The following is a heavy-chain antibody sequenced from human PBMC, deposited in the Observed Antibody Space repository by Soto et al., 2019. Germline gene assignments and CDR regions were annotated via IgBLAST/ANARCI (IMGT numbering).Heavy chain of an antibody. CDR2: IYYSGST. J-gene: IGHJ4*02. CDR3: ARGPDSSGYYYFDY. V-gene: IGHV4-59*01. D-gene: IGHD3-22*01. CDR1: GGSISSYY. Sequence: QVQLQESGPGLVKPSETLSLTCTVSGGSISSYYWSWIRQPPGKGLEWIGYIYYSGSTSYNPSLKSRVTISVDTSKNQFSLKLSSVTAADTAVYYCARGPDSSGYYYFDYWGQGTLVTVSS.